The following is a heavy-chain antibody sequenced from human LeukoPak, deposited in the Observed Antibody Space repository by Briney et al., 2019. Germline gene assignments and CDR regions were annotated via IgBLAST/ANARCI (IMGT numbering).Heavy chain of an antibody. CDR1: GFTFSSYA. CDR3: AKVMTRTMVRGVPPSDY. Sequence: GGSLRLSCAASGFTFSSYAMSWVRQAPGKGLEWVSAISGSGGSTYYADSVKGRFTISRDNSKNTLYLQVNSLRAEDTAVYYCAKVMTRTMVRGVPPSDYWGQGTLVTVSS. D-gene: IGHD3-10*01. J-gene: IGHJ4*02. CDR2: ISGSGGST. V-gene: IGHV3-23*01.